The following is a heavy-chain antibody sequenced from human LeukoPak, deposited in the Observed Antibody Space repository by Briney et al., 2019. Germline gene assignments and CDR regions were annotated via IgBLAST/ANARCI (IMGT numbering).Heavy chain of an antibody. CDR3: AKRHTTGWYLFDY. CDR1: GFTFSSYG. D-gene: IGHD6-19*01. CDR2: IRYDGSNK. V-gene: IGHV3-30*02. Sequence: PGGSLRLSCAASGFTFSSYGMHWVRQAPGEGLEWVAFIRYDGSNKYYADSVKGRFTISRDSSKNTLFLEMNSLRVEDTAVYYCAKRHTTGWYLFDYWGQGTLVTVSS. J-gene: IGHJ4*02.